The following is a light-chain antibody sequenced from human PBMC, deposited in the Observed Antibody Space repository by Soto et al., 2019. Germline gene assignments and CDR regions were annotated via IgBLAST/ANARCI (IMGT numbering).Light chain of an antibody. CDR3: QQHNNYWS. CDR1: QSISTW. J-gene: IGKJ1*01. CDR2: DAS. V-gene: IGKV1-5*01. Sequence: DIQMTQSPSTLSASVGDRVTITCRASQSISTWLAWYQQKPGKAPNLLIYDASSLESGVPSRFSGSGSGTEFNLTITTLHPHFFAPYYWQQHNNYWSFGPGTKVEIK.